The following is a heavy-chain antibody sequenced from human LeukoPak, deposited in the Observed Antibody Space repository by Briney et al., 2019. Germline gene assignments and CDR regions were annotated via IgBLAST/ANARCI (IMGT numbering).Heavy chain of an antibody. CDR2: IYYSGST. V-gene: IGHV4-59*08. CDR3: AAPKAGYSSGWYAFDI. CDR1: GGSIGSYY. J-gene: IGHJ3*02. Sequence: SETLSLTCAVSGGSIGSYYWSWIRQPPGKGLEWIGYIYYSGSTNYNPSLKSRVTISVDTSKNQFSLKLSSVTAADTAVYYCAAPKAGYSSGWYAFDIWGQGTMVTVSS. D-gene: IGHD6-19*01.